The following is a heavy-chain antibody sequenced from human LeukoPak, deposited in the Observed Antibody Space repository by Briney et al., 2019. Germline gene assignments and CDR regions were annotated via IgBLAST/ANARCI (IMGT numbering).Heavy chain of an antibody. Sequence: GGSLRLSCVGSGFTFSNYLMNWVRQAPGKGLEWVSFISSTGGTIYYADSVKGRFTVSRDNAKKSLLLQMNSLRAEDTALYYCARGYSRAAFDIWGQGTMVTVSS. CDR1: GFTFSNYL. CDR3: ARGYSRAAFDI. CDR2: ISSTGGTI. D-gene: IGHD2-15*01. V-gene: IGHV3-48*01. J-gene: IGHJ3*02.